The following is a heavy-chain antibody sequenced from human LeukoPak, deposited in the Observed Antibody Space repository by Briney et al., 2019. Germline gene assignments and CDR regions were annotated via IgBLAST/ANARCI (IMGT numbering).Heavy chain of an antibody. Sequence: GRSLRLSCAASGFTFSSYAMSWVSQAPGKGLEWVSAISGSGGSTYYADSVKGRFTIPRDNSKNTLYLQMNSLRAEDTAVYYCAKGDYTSSSWGFDYWGQGTLVTVSS. CDR3: AKGDYTSSSWGFDY. D-gene: IGHD6-6*01. J-gene: IGHJ4*02. CDR1: GFTFSSYA. V-gene: IGHV3-23*01. CDR2: ISGSGGST.